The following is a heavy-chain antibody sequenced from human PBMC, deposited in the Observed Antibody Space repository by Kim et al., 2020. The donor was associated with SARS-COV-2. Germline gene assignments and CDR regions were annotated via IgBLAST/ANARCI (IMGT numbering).Heavy chain of an antibody. D-gene: IGHD3-22*01. Sequence: VEPGKGRFTLSRDNAKNSLYLQMNRLRAEDTAVYYCAREYYYDSSGTLDYWGQGTLVTVSS. J-gene: IGHJ4*02. V-gene: IGHV3-7*03. CDR3: AREYYYDSSGTLDY.